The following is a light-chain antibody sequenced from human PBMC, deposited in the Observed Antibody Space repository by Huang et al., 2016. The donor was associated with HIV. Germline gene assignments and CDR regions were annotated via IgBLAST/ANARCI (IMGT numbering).Light chain of an antibody. CDR3: QRYHSSWT. CDR1: QGIRNS. CDR2: AAS. V-gene: IGKV1-NL1*01. Sequence: DIQMTQSPLSLSASVGDRVTITCRASQGIRNSLAWYQQKPGKAPKLLVYAASRLEIGVPSWFSDSGSGTNFTLTISSLQPEDFETYYCQRYHSSWTFGPGTKVEIK. J-gene: IGKJ1*01.